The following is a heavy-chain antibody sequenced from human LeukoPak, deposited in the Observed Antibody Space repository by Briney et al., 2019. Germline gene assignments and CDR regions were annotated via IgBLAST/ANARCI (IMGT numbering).Heavy chain of an antibody. Sequence: GGSLRLSCAASGFTVSSNYMSWVRQAPGKGLEWVSVIYSGGSTYYADSVKGRFTISRDNSKNTLYLQMNSLRAEDTAVYYCARGPYYYDSSGYPPPFDYWGQGTLVTVPS. V-gene: IGHV3-53*01. CDR2: IYSGGST. CDR1: GFTVSSNY. D-gene: IGHD3-22*01. J-gene: IGHJ4*02. CDR3: ARGPYYYDSSGYPPPFDY.